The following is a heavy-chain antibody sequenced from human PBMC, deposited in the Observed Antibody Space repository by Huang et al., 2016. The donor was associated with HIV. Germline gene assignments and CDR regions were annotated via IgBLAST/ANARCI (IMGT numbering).Heavy chain of an antibody. D-gene: IGHD1-26*01. J-gene: IGHJ4*02. Sequence: QVQLVESGGGLVKPGGSLRLSCAASGFTFSDDYMSWVRQAPGKGLEWVSLISISGSTIYYADSVKGRFTISRDNAKNALYLQMNNLRAEDTAVYYCARERMVGSTGIFDYWGQGTLVTVSS. CDR3: ARERMVGSTGIFDY. CDR1: GFTFSDDY. V-gene: IGHV3-11*01. CDR2: ISISGSTI.